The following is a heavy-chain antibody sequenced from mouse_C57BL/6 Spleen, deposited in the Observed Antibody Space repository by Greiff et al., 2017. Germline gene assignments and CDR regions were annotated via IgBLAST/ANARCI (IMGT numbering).Heavy chain of an antibody. CDR2: INPNYGTT. D-gene: IGHD1-1*01. V-gene: IGHV1-39*01. CDR1: GYSFTDYN. J-gene: IGHJ2*01. CDR3: ASHYYGSSQYYFDY. Sequence: EVKLQESGPELVKPGASVKISCKASGYSFTDYNMNWVKQSNGQSLEWIGVINPNYGTTSYNQKFKGKATLTVDQSSSTAYMQLNSLTSEDSAVYYGASHYYGSSQYYFDYWGQGTTLTVSS.